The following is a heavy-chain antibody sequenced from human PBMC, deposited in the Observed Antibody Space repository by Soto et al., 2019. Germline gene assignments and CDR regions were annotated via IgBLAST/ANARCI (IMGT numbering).Heavy chain of an antibody. CDR3: ARDRLANWFDP. Sequence: SVKVSCKASGYTFTGYYMHWVRQAPGQGLEWMGGIIPIFGTANYAQKFQGRVTITADKSTSTAYMELSSLRSEDTAVYYCARDRLANWFDPWGQGTLVTVSS. CDR2: IIPIFGTA. V-gene: IGHV1-69*06. D-gene: IGHD3-9*01. CDR1: GYTFTGYY. J-gene: IGHJ5*02.